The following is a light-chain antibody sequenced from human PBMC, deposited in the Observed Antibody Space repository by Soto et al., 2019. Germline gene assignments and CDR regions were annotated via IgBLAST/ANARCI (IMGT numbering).Light chain of an antibody. CDR1: SSDVGGYNY. Sequence: QSALTQPASVSGSPGQSITISCTGTSSDVGGYNYVSWYQQHPGKAPKLMIYDVSNRPSGVSNRFSASKSGNTASRTISGVKAEDEADYYSSSYTSSSIVVFGGGTKLTLL. CDR2: DVS. J-gene: IGLJ2*01. CDR3: SSYTSSSIVV. V-gene: IGLV2-14*01.